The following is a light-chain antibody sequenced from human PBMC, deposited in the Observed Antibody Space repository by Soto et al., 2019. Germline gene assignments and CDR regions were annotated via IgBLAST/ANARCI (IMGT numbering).Light chain of an antibody. CDR3: GSYAGSPNYV. V-gene: IGLV2-23*01. CDR1: SSDVGSYNL. J-gene: IGLJ1*01. CDR2: EGS. Sequence: QSVLTQPASVSGSPGQSITISCTGTSSDVGSYNLVSWYQQHPGKAPKLMIYEGSKRPSGVSNRFSGSKSGNTASLTISGLQAEGEADYYCGSYAGSPNYVFGTGTKLTVL.